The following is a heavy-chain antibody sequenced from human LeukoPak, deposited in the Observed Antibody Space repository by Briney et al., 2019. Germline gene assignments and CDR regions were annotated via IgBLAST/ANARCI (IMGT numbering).Heavy chain of an antibody. CDR1: GGSFSGYY. V-gene: IGHV4-34*01. J-gene: IGHJ5*02. CDR2: INHSGST. Sequence: SETLSLTCTVYGGSFSGYYWSWIRQPPGQGLEWVGEINHSGSTNYNPSLKSRVTISVDTSKNQFSLKLSSVTAADTAVYYCARLYGSGSYYNRGMFDPWGQGTLVTVSS. CDR3: ARLYGSGSYYNRGMFDP. D-gene: IGHD3-10*01.